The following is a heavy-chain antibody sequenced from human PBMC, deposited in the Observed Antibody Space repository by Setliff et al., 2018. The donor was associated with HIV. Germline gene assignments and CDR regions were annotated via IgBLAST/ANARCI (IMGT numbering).Heavy chain of an antibody. CDR1: GFTFGGFA. V-gene: IGHV3-23*01. Sequence: GSLRLSCVPSGFTFGGFAMSWVRQAPGRGLEWVSAITGSGGNTYYADSVKGRFTISRDNSENTLYLQMNSLRAEDRAVYYCARGHYDDWYYFDYWGPGTLVTVSS. J-gene: IGHJ4*02. D-gene: IGHD4-17*01. CDR2: ITGSGGNT. CDR3: ARGHYDDWYYFDY.